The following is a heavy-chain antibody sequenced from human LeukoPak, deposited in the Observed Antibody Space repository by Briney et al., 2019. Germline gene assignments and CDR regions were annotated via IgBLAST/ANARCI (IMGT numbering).Heavy chain of an antibody. CDR2: ISSSSCYK. V-gene: IGHV3-21*01. J-gene: IGHJ4*02. CDR1: GFTFSSYS. Sequence: GGSLRLSCAASGFTFSSYSMNWVRQAPGKGLEWVSSISSSSCYKYHADSGKGRFTISKDNAKNSVELQMDNLRGEDTAVYYCGRDTPLSSGYLSGGQGTVVTLST. CDR3: GRDTPLSSGYLS. D-gene: IGHD5-12*01.